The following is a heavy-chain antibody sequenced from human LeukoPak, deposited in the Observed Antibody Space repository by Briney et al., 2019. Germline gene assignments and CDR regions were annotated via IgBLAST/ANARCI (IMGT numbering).Heavy chain of an antibody. CDR1: GFTFDDYA. V-gene: IGHV3-43*02. CDR3: AKGFASRHAKFDY. J-gene: IGHJ4*02. D-gene: IGHD2-8*01. CDR2: ISGDGGST. Sequence: GGSLTLSCAASGFTFDDYAMHWVRQPAGKGLEWVSLISGDGGSTYYADSVKGRFTISRDNSKISLYLQMNSLRTEGTALYYCAKGFASRHAKFDYWGQGTLVTVSS.